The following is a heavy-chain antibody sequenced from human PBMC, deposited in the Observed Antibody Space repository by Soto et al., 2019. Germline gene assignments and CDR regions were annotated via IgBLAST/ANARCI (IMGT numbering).Heavy chain of an antibody. CDR3: AGIIAAAGYYYYGMDV. Sequence: SETLSLTCTVSGGSISSSSYYWGWIRQPPGKGLEWIGSIYYSGSTYYNPSLKSRVTIPVDTSKNQFSLKLSSVTAADTAVYYCAGIIAAAGYYYYGMDVWGQGTTVTVSS. CDR2: IYYSGST. D-gene: IGHD6-13*01. J-gene: IGHJ6*02. CDR1: GGSISSSSYY. V-gene: IGHV4-39*01.